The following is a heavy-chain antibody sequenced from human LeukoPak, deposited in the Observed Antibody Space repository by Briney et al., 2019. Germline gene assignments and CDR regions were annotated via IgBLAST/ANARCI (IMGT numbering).Heavy chain of an antibody. Sequence: ASVKVSCKASGGTFSNYAISWVRQAPGQGLEWMGGIIPIFGTANYAQKFQGRVTITADESTSTAYMELSSLRSEDTAVYYCARANYYDSSGYYEASWAFDIWGQGTMVTVSS. D-gene: IGHD3-22*01. V-gene: IGHV1-69*13. J-gene: IGHJ3*02. CDR1: GGTFSNYA. CDR2: IIPIFGTA. CDR3: ARANYYDSSGYYEASWAFDI.